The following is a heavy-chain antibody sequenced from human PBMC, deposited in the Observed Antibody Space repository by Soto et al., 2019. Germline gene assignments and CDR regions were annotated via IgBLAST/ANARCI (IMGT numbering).Heavy chain of an antibody. D-gene: IGHD2-2*02. Sequence: GESLKISCVGSGYSFTSYWIGWVRQMPGKGLEWMGIIYPGDSNTRYSPSFQGQVTISADKSISTAYLQWSSLKASDTAMYYCARQGCCSNTACYTVDYWGQGTLVTVSS. J-gene: IGHJ4*02. CDR3: ARQGCCSNTACYTVDY. V-gene: IGHV5-51*01. CDR1: GYSFTSYW. CDR2: IYPGDSNT.